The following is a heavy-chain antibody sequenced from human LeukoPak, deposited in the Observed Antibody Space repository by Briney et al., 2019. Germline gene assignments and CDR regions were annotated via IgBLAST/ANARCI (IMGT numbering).Heavy chain of an antibody. D-gene: IGHD1-26*01. CDR3: ARYSGSYSFDY. CDR2: INTNGITT. Sequence: GGSLRLSCAASGFTFSSYWMHWVRQAPGKGLLWASRINTNGITTTYADSVKGRFTISRDNAKNTLYLQMNSLRAEDTAVYYCARYSGSYSFDYWGQGTLVTVSS. J-gene: IGHJ4*02. V-gene: IGHV3-74*01. CDR1: GFTFSSYW.